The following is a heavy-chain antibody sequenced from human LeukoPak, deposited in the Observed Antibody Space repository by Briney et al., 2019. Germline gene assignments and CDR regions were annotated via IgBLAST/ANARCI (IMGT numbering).Heavy chain of an antibody. D-gene: IGHD2-2*01. V-gene: IGHV4-59*01. CDR2: IYYSGST. CDR3: AGLPAAMGGYYYYGMDV. Sequence: PSETLSLTCTVSGCSISSYYWSWIRQPPGKGLEWIGYIYYSGSTNYNPSLKSRVTISVDTSKNQFSLKLSSVTAADTAVYYCAGLPAAMGGYYYYGMDVWGQGTTVTVSS. J-gene: IGHJ6*02. CDR1: GCSISSYY.